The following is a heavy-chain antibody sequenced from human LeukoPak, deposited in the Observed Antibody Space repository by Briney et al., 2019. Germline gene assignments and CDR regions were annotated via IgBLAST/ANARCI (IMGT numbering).Heavy chain of an antibody. D-gene: IGHD3-22*01. Sequence: GSSRLPCAASGFTFSSYAMSWVRQAPGKGLEWVSAISGSGGSTYYADSVKGRFTISRDNSKNTLYLHMNSLRAEDTAVYYCAKYRESSGYYDDAFDISGEGETWTVSS. CDR2: ISGSGGST. J-gene: IGHJ3*02. CDR3: AKYRESSGYYDDAFDI. CDR1: GFTFSSYA. V-gene: IGHV3-23*01.